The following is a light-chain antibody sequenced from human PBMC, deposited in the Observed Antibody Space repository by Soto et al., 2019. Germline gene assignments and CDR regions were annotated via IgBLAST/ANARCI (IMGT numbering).Light chain of an antibody. Sequence: EIVMTQSPATLSVSPGERATLSCRASQSVGSNLAWYQQKPGQAPRLLIYGSSTTATGIPARFSGSGSETEFTLTISSPQSEDFAVYFCQQYNNWPPYTFGQGTKLEIK. J-gene: IGKJ2*01. V-gene: IGKV3-15*01. CDR3: QQYNNWPPYT. CDR2: GSS. CDR1: QSVGSN.